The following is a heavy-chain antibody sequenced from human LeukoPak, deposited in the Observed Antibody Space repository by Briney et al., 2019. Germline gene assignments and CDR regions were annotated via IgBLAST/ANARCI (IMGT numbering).Heavy chain of an antibody. Sequence: SQTLSLTCAVSGGSISSGGYSWSWIRQPPGKGLEWIGYIYHSGSAYYNPSLKSRVTISVDRSKNQFSLKLSSVTAADTAVYYCAIGGYSGYYGWFDPWGQGTLVTVSS. CDR2: IYHSGSA. CDR1: GGSISSGGYS. V-gene: IGHV4-30-2*01. D-gene: IGHD5-12*01. CDR3: AIGGYSGYYGWFDP. J-gene: IGHJ5*02.